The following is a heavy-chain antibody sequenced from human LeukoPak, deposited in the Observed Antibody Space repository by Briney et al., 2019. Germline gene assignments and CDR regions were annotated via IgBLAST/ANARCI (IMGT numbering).Heavy chain of an antibody. V-gene: IGHV3-66*01. D-gene: IGHD2-21*01. J-gene: IGHJ4*02. CDR2: IYSAGST. CDR1: GFTVSSNY. CDR3: ARNIPVTRWGY. Sequence: GGSLRLSCAASGFTVSSNYMTWVRQAPGKGLEWVSLIYSAGSTYYADSVKGRFTISRDNSKDTVYLQMNSLRAEDTAVYYCARNIPVTRWGYWGQGTLVTVSS.